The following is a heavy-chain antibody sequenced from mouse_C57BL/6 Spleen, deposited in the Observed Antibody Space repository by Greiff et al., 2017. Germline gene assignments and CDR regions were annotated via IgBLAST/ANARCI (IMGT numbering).Heavy chain of an antibody. CDR1: GYTFTDYY. Sequence: VQLKQSGPELVKPGASVKISCKASGYTFTDYYMNWVKQSHGKSLEWIGDINPNNGGTSYNQKFKGKATLTVDKSSSTAYMELRSLTSEDSAVYYCARERIYYGNFSYFDYWGQGTTLTVSS. CDR2: INPNNGGT. D-gene: IGHD2-1*01. CDR3: ARERIYYGNFSYFDY. J-gene: IGHJ2*01. V-gene: IGHV1-26*01.